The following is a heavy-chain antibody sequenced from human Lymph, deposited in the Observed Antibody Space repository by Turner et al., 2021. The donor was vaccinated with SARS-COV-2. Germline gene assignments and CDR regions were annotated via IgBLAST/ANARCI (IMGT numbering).Heavy chain of an antibody. D-gene: IGHD1-1*01. J-gene: IGHJ4*02. CDR3: ATLKSNWKILTGRYYFDF. V-gene: IGHV1-24*01. CDR2: CDRTDGET. Sequence: QVQLVQSGAEVKKPGASVKVSCKVSGYTLTELSIHWVRQAPGKGLEWMGCCDRTDGETIYAQKFQVRVTMTEDTSTDTAYMELSSLRSEDTAVYYCATLKSNWKILTGRYYFDFWGQGTLVTVSS. CDR1: GYTLTELS.